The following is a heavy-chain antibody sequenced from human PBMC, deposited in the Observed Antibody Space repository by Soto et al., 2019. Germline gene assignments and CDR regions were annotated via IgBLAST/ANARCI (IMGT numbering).Heavy chain of an antibody. J-gene: IGHJ4*02. CDR2: TSGSGGTT. V-gene: IGHV3-23*01. Sequence: EVQLLESGGGLVQPGGSLRLSCAASGFTFGAYGMSWVRQSPGKGLEWVSGTSGSGGTTYYADSVKGRFTISRDNSKNTLYLLMNSLRAEDTAVYYCAKHLHWNYFDYWGQGTLVTVSS. CDR1: GFTFGAYG. CDR3: AKHLHWNYFDY. D-gene: IGHD3-3*01.